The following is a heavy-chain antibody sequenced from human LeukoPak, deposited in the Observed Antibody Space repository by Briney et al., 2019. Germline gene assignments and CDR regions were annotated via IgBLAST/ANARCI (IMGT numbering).Heavy chain of an antibody. J-gene: IGHJ4*02. CDR2: IYHDGSYK. V-gene: IGHV3-33*01. CDR1: GFTFRNYG. D-gene: IGHD4/OR15-4a*01. CDR3: TRDSAKSFDD. Sequence: GGSLRLSCAASGFTFRNYGFHWVRQAPGKGLEGVAVIYHDGSYKFYADSVKGRFTFSRDNSKNTVFLEMNSLRAEDTAMYYCTRDSAKSFDDWGQGTLVTVSS.